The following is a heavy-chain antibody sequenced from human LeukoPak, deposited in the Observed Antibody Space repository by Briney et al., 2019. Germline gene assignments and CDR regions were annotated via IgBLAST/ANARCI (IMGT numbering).Heavy chain of an antibody. CDR3: ARALGAFDI. CDR2: INHSGST. V-gene: IGHV4-4*02. Sequence: SSETLSLTCAVSGGSISSSNWWSWVRQPPGKGLEWIGEINHSGSTNYNPSLKSRVTISVDTSKNQFSLKLNSVTAADTAVYYCARALGAFDIWGQGTMVTVSS. CDR1: GGSISSSNW. J-gene: IGHJ3*02.